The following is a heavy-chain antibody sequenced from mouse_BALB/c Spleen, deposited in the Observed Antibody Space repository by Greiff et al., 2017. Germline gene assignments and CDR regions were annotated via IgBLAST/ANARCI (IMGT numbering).Heavy chain of an antibody. D-gene: IGHD1-2*01. Sequence: EVQLQESGPGLVKPSQSLSLTCTVTGYSITSDYAWNWIWQFPGNKLEWMGYISYSGSTSYNPSLKSRISITRDTSKNQFFLQLNSVTTEDTATYYCAKKEIITTASWFAYWGQGTLVTVSA. J-gene: IGHJ3*01. V-gene: IGHV3-2*02. CDR1: GYSITSDYA. CDR3: AKKEIITTASWFAY. CDR2: ISYSGST.